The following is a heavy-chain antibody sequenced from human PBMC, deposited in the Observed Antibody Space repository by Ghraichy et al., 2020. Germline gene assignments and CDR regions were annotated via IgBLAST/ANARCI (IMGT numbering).Heavy chain of an antibody. J-gene: IGHJ6*04. CDR1: GYTFTSYD. CDR2: MNPNSGNT. CDR3: ARDVGAAAGTNYYYYGVDV. D-gene: IGHD6-13*01. Sequence: ASVKVSCKASGYTFTSYDINWVRQAPGQGLEWMGWMNPNSGNTGYAQKFQGRVTMTRNTSISTAYMELSSLRSEDTAVYYCARDVGAAAGTNYYYYGVDVWCKETTVTVSS. V-gene: IGHV1-8*02.